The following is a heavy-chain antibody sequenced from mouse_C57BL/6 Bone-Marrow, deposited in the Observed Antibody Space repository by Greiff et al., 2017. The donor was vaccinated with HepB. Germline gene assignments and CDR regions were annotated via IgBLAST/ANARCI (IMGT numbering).Heavy chain of an antibody. CDR2: IDPSDSST. CDR1: GYTFTSYW. J-gene: IGHJ2*01. Sequence: QVQLQQPGAELVMPGASVKLSCKASGYTFTSYWMHWVKQRPGQGLEWIGEIDPSDSSTNYNQKFKGKSTLTVDKSSSTAYMQLSSLTSEDSAVYYCGQDDCSNAFAYWGQGTTLTVSS. V-gene: IGHV1-69*01. CDR3: GQDDCSNAFAY. D-gene: IGHD2-5*01.